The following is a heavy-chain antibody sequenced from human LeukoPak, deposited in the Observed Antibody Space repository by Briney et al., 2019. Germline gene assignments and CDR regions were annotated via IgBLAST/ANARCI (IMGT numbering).Heavy chain of an antibody. J-gene: IGHJ5*02. CDR2: MNPNSGNK. V-gene: IGHV1-8*02. Sequence: ASVKVSCKASGGTFSSYAISWVRQAPGQGLEWMGWMNPNSGNKGYAQKFQGRVTLTRDTSMNTAYMELSNLRFDDTAIYYCARDRFGGNWFDPWGQGTLVTVSS. CDR3: ARDRFGGNWFDP. CDR1: GGTFSSYA. D-gene: IGHD3-10*01.